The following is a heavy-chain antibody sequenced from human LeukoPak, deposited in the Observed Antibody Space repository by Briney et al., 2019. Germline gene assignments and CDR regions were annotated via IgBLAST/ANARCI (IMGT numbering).Heavy chain of an antibody. D-gene: IGHD3-3*01. CDR3: ARGGTYYDFWSGYNNWFDP. CDR1: GGSISSSNW. Sequence: SGTLSLTCAVSGGSISSSNWWSWVRPPPGKGLEWIGEIYHSGSTNYNPSLKSRVTISVDKSKNQFSLKLSSVTAADTAVYYCARGGTYYDFWSGYNNWFDPWGQGTLVTVSS. V-gene: IGHV4-4*02. CDR2: IYHSGST. J-gene: IGHJ5*02.